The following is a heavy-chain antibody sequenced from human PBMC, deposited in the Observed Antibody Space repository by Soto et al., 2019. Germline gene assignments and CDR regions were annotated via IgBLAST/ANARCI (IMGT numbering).Heavy chain of an antibody. CDR1: GFTFSSYA. Sequence: QVQLVESGGGVVQPGRSLRLSCAASGFTFSSYAMHWVRQAPGKGLEWVAVISYDGSNKYYADSVKGRFTISRDNSKNTLYLQMNSMRAEVTAVYYCTRELWIQLCPVGAFDIWGQGTMVTVSS. CDR3: TRELWIQLCPVGAFDI. J-gene: IGHJ3*02. CDR2: ISYDGSNK. V-gene: IGHV3-30-3*01. D-gene: IGHD5-18*01.